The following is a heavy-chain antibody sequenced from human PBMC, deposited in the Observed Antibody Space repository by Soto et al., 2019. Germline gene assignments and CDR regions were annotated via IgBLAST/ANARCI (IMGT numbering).Heavy chain of an antibody. J-gene: IGHJ4*02. CDR3: ACRDY. Sequence: PSETLSLTCTVSGGSISSYYWSWIRQPPGKGLEWIGYIYHSGSTNYNPSLKSRVIISVDTSKNQISLKLCSITAADTAVYYCACRDYWGQGTLVTVSS. CDR2: IYHSGST. CDR1: GGSISSYY. V-gene: IGHV4-59*01.